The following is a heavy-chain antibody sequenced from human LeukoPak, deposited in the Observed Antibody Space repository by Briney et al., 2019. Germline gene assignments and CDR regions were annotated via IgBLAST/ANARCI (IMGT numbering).Heavy chain of an antibody. V-gene: IGHV4-34*01. D-gene: IGHD3-22*01. CDR3: ANGGYYGFDY. CDR2: INHSGST. Sequence: SETLSLTCAVYGGSFSGYYWSWIRQPPGKGLEWIGEINHSGSTNYNPSLKSRVTISVDTSKNQFSLKLGSVTAADTAVYYCANGGYYGFDYWGQGTLVTVSS. J-gene: IGHJ4*02. CDR1: GGSFSGYY.